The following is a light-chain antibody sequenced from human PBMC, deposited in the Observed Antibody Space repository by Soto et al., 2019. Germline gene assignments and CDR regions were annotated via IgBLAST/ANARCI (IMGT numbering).Light chain of an antibody. V-gene: IGKV3-20*01. CDR1: QTITSNN. CDR2: GAS. J-gene: IGKJ1*01. Sequence: EIVLTQSTGTLSLSPGERATLSCRASQTITSNNLAWYQQKPGQSPRLLIYGASSRATGIPDRFRGSGSGTDFTLTISRLEPEDFAVYYCQQYGASPRTFGQGTKVDIK. CDR3: QQYGASPRT.